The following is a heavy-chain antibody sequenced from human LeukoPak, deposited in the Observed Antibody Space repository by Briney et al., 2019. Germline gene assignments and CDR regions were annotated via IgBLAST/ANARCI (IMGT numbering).Heavy chain of an antibody. CDR3: AKYGGSSSRLNWFDP. CDR1: GFTFSSYA. Sequence: PGGSLRLSCAASGFTFSSYAMSWVRQAPGKGLEWVSAISGSGGSTYYADSVKGRFTISRDNSKNTLYLQMNSLRAGDTAVYYCAKYGGSSSRLNWFDPWGQGTLVTVSS. J-gene: IGHJ5*02. CDR2: ISGSGGST. V-gene: IGHV3-23*01. D-gene: IGHD6-6*01.